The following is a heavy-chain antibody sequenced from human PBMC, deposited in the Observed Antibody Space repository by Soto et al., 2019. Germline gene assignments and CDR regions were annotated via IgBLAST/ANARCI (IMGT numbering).Heavy chain of an antibody. CDR3: ARDVPLNYYDGTFSYYAMDV. D-gene: IGHD3-16*01. CDR2: IIPFFKAA. CDR1: GGTFSGQA. J-gene: IGHJ6*02. V-gene: IGHV1-69*13. Sequence: GASVKVSCKASGGTFSGQAISWERQAPGQGLEWMGGIIPFFKAASYAQKFQGRVTITADDSTSTAYMDLYSLRSGDTAVYYCARDVPLNYYDGTFSYYAMDVWGQGTTVTVSS.